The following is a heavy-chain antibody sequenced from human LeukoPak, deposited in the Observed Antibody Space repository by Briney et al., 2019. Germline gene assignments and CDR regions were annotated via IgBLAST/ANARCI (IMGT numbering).Heavy chain of an antibody. CDR1: GFPFIEYS. CDR2: IGIDSGNT. J-gene: IGHJ4*02. V-gene: IGHV3-48*01. CDR3: ARDHNYAFDN. D-gene: IGHD1-1*01. Sequence: GGSLRLSCTASGFPFIEYSMNWVRQVPGKGLEWISYIGIDSGNTKYADSVRGRFTISADKAKNSLYLQMNSLRVEDTAVYYWARDHNYAFDNWGQGTLVSVAS.